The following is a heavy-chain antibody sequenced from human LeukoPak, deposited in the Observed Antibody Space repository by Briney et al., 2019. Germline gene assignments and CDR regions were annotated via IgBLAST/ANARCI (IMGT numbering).Heavy chain of an antibody. CDR2: IIPIFGTA. CDR3: ASNFDYGDEYYFDY. D-gene: IGHD4-17*01. CDR1: GGTFSSYA. Sequence: SVKVSCKASGGTFSSYAISWVRQAPGQGLEWMGGIIPIFGTANYAQKFQGRVTMTRDMSTSTVYMELSSLRSEDTAVYYCASNFDYGDEYYFDYWGQGTLVTVSS. V-gene: IGHV1-69*05. J-gene: IGHJ4*02.